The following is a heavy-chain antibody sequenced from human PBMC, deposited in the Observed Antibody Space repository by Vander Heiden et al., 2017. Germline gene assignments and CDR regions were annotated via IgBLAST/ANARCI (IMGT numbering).Heavy chain of an antibody. CDR1: AFTFSSYS. Sequence: EVQLVASAGGLVQPGGSLRLACAAPAFTFSSYSMNWVRQAPGKGLEWVSSISSSSSYIYYADSVKGRFTISRDNAKNSLYLQMNSLRAEDTAVYYCARDRAIVATMTLWFDPWGQGTLVTVSS. J-gene: IGHJ5*02. D-gene: IGHD5-12*01. CDR2: ISSSSSYI. CDR3: ARDRAIVATMTLWFDP. V-gene: IGHV3-21*01.